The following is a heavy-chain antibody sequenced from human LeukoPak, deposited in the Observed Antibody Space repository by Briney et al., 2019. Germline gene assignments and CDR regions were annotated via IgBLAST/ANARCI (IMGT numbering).Heavy chain of an antibody. Sequence: GGSLRLSCAASRFTFSRYWMHWGRQAPGKGLEWFSGFSGSGGTTYYADSVKGRFTISRDNSKTTLYLQMNSLRAEDTAVYYCAKSDYYDSSGHPSSFEYWGQGTLVTVSS. CDR1: RFTFSRYW. V-gene: IGHV3-23*01. D-gene: IGHD3-22*01. CDR2: FSGSGGTT. CDR3: AKSDYYDSSGHPSSFEY. J-gene: IGHJ4*02.